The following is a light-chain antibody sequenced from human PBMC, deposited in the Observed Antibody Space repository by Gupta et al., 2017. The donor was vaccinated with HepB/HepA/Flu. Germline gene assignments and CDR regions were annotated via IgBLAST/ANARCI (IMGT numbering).Light chain of an antibody. Sequence: SYEVTQPPSVSVSPGQTASITCSGDKLGDKYACWYQPKPGQSPVLVIYQDSKRPSGIPERFSGSNSGNTATLTISGTQAMDEADYYCQAWDSITGGVFGGGTKLTVL. CDR1: KLGDKY. V-gene: IGLV3-1*01. J-gene: IGLJ2*01. CDR3: QAWDSITGGV. CDR2: QDS.